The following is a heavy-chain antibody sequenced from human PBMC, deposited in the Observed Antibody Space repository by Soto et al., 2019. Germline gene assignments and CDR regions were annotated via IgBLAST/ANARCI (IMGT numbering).Heavy chain of an antibody. J-gene: IGHJ5*02. CDR3: AKEDYHDSGNYFVA. Sequence: GGSLRLSCAASGFTFSSYEMNWVRQAPGKGLEWVAVISENANLKYYAGSVKGRFTGSRDNSKNTLYLQMNSLRAEDSTVYYCAKEDYHDSGNYFVAWGQGTLVTSPQ. V-gene: IGHV3-30*18. CDR2: ISENANLK. D-gene: IGHD3-10*01. CDR1: GFTFSSYE.